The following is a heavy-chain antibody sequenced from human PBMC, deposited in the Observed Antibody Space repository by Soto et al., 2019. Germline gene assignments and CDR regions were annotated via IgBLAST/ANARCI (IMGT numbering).Heavy chain of an antibody. CDR1: GGTFSSYT. Sequence: GASVKVSCKASGGTFSSYTISWVRQAPGQGLEWMGRIIPILGIANYAQKFQGRVTITADKSTSTAYMELSSLRSEDTAVYYCARGSSSWYPTLVEDSAYYYYGMDVWGQGTTVTVS. CDR3: ARGSSSWYPTLVEDSAYYYYGMDV. D-gene: IGHD6-13*01. J-gene: IGHJ6*02. CDR2: IIPILGIA. V-gene: IGHV1-69*02.